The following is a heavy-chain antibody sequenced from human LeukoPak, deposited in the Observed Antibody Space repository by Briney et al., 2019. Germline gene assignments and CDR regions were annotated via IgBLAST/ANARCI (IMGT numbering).Heavy chain of an antibody. CDR2: INPNSGGT. V-gene: IGHV1-2*02. D-gene: IGHD3-22*01. CDR1: GYTFTGYY. CDR3: ASPENNYYDSSGYYH. J-gene: IGHJ5*02. Sequence: ASVKVSCKASGYTFTGYYMHWVRQAPGQGLEWMGWINPNSGGTNYAQKFQGRVTMTRDTSISTAYMELSRLRSDDTAVYYCASPENNYYDSSGYYHWGQGTLVTVSS.